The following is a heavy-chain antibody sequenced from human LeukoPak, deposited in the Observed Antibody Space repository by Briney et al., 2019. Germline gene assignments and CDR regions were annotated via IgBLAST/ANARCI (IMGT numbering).Heavy chain of an antibody. CDR3: ARIVPYNYGYVDY. CDR1: GGSIGSYY. CDR2: IYYSGST. J-gene: IGHJ4*02. V-gene: IGHV4-59*01. D-gene: IGHD5-18*01. Sequence: SETLSLTCTVSGGSIGSYYWSRIRQPQGKGLEWIGYIYYSGSTNYNPSLRSRVTISVDTSKNQLSLKLSSVTAADTAVYYCARIVPYNYGYVDYWGQGTLVTVSS.